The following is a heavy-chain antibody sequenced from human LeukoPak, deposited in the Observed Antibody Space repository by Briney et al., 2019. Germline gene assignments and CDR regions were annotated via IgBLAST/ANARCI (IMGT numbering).Heavy chain of an antibody. CDR1: GGSFSGYY. J-gene: IGHJ4*02. CDR3: ARGEPPFDY. V-gene: IGHV4-34*01. CDR2: INHSGST. Sequence: PSETLSLTCAVYGGSFSGYYWSWIRQPPGKGLEWIGEINHSGSTNYNPSLKSRVTISVDTSKNQFSLKLSSVTAADTAVYYCARGEPPFDYWGQGTLVTVSS.